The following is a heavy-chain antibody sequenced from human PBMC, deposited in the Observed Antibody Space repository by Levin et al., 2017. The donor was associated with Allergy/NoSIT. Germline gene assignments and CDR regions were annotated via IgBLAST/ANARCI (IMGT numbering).Heavy chain of an antibody. CDR2: INSDGSNT. CDR3: SSLYSVDI. V-gene: IGHV3-74*01. D-gene: IGHD1-26*01. Sequence: GGSLRLSCAASGFTFSSYWMHWVRQAPGKGLVWVSRINSDGSNTDYADSVKGRFTISRDNAKKTLYLQMNSLRAEDTAVYYCSSLYSVDIWGQGTMVTVSS. CDR1: GFTFSSYW. J-gene: IGHJ3*02.